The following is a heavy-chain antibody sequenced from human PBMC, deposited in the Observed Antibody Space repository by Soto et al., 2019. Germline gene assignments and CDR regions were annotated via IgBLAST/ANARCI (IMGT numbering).Heavy chain of an antibody. D-gene: IGHD3-10*01. CDR2: ISAYNGNT. CDR1: GYTFTSYG. J-gene: IGHJ4*02. V-gene: IGHV1-18*01. CDR3: ARDLFGELPN. Sequence: GASVKVSCKASGYTFTSYGISWVRQAPGQGLEWMGRISAYNGNTNYAQKLQGRVTITADKSTSTAYMELSSLRSDDTAVYYCARDLFGELPNWGQGTQVTVSS.